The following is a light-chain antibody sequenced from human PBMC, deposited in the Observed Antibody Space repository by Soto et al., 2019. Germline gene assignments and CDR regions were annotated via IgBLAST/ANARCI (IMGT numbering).Light chain of an antibody. J-gene: IGKJ1*01. Sequence: EIVLTQSPGTLSLSLGERATLSCRASQSVSSSYLAWYQQKPGQAPRLLIYAASSRATGIPDRCSGSGSGTDFTLTISRLEPEDLAVYYCQQYGTSPEWTFGQGTKVDIK. CDR1: QSVSSSY. CDR3: QQYGTSPEWT. V-gene: IGKV3-20*01. CDR2: AAS.